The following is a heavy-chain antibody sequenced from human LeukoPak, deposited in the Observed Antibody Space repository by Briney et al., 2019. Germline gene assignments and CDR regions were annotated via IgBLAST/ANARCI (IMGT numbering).Heavy chain of an antibody. V-gene: IGHV3-9*01. J-gene: IGHJ3*02. CDR2: ISWNSGSI. CDR1: GFTXDDYA. CDR3: AKVEGTYYYDSSGSRGAFDI. Sequence: SLRLSCAASGFTXDDYAMHWVRQAPGKGLEWVSGISWNSGSIVYADSVKGRFTISRDNAKNSLYLQMNSLRAEDTALYYCAKVEGTYYYDSSGSRGAFDIWGQGTMVTVSS. D-gene: IGHD3-22*01.